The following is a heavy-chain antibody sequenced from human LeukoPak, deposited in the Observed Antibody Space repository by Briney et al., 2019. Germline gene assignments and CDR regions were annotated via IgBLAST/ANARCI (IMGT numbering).Heavy chain of an antibody. CDR3: ALFYGSGGSNQQDY. Sequence: SETLSLTCTVSGGSISSSSYYWGWIRQPPGKGLEWIGSIYYSGSTYYNPSLKSRVTISVDTSKNQFSLKLSSVTAADTAVYYCALFYGSGGSNQQDYWGQGTLVTVSS. CDR2: IYYSGST. CDR1: GGSISSSSYY. J-gene: IGHJ4*02. V-gene: IGHV4-39*07. D-gene: IGHD3-10*01.